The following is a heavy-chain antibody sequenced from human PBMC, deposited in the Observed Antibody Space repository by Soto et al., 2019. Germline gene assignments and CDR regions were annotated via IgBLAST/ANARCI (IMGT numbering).Heavy chain of an antibody. D-gene: IGHD4-17*01. CDR3: ASSQTTVTSYDY. V-gene: IGHV4-30-2*01. CDR1: GGSNSSGGYS. CDR2: IYHSGST. Sequence: SETLSLTCAVSGGSNSSGGYSWSWIRQPPGKGLEWIGYIYHSGSTYYNPSLKSRVTISVDRSKNQFSLKLSSVTAADTAVYYCASSQTTVTSYDYWGQGTLVTVSS. J-gene: IGHJ4*02.